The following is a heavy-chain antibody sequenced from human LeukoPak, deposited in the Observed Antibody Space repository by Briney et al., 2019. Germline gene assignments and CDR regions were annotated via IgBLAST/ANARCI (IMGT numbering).Heavy chain of an antibody. CDR3: ARSVGPGYSYGFDY. V-gene: IGHV4-59*08. CDR1: GGSISSYY. Sequence: SETLSLTCTVSGGSISSYYWSWIRQPPGKGLEWIGYIYYSGSTNYNPSLTSRVTISVDTSKNQFSLKLSSVTAADTAVYYCARSVGPGYSYGFDYWGQGTLVTVSS. J-gene: IGHJ4*02. D-gene: IGHD5-18*01. CDR2: IYYSGST.